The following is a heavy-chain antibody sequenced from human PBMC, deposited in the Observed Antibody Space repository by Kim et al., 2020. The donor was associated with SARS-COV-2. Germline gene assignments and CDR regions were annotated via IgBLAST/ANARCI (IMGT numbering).Heavy chain of an antibody. D-gene: IGHD6-19*01. V-gene: IGHV3-74*01. CDR2: INSDGSST. CDR3: ARARDSSGPGRNWFDP. Sequence: GGSLRLSCAASGFTFSSYWMHWVRQAPGKGLVWVSRINSDGSSTSYADSVKGRFTISRDNAKNTLYLQMNSLRAEDTAVYYCARARDSSGPGRNWFDPWGQGTLVTVSS. J-gene: IGHJ5*02. CDR1: GFTFSSYW.